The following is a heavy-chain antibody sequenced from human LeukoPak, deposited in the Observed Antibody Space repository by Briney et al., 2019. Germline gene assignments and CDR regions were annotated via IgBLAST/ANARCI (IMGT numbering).Heavy chain of an antibody. CDR2: LYYSGSA. J-gene: IGHJ3*02. V-gene: IGHV4-39*07. CDR3: ARVKGTSRRHDAFDI. CDR1: GGSISTNSYY. Sequence: PSETLSLTCTVSGGSISTNSYYWGWIRQPPGKGLEWIGTLYYSGSAYYNSSLKSRVTISADMSKNQFSLKLSSVTAADTAVYYCARVKGTSRRHDAFDIWGQGTMVTVSS. D-gene: IGHD1-7*01.